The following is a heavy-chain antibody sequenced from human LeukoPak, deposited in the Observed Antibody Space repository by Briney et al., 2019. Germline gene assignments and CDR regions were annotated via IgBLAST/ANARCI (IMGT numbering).Heavy chain of an antibody. Sequence: AGGSLRLSCAASGFTFNIYGMSWVRQAPGKGLEWVANINQDGSAQYYVDSVKGRFTISRDNAKSSLYLQMNSLRAEDTAVYYCARSARWGQGTLVTVSS. CDR1: GFTFNIYG. J-gene: IGHJ4*02. V-gene: IGHV3-7*01. CDR3: ARSAR. CDR2: INQDGSAQ.